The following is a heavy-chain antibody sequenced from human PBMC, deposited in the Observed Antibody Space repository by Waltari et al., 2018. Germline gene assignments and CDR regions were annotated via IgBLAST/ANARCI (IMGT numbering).Heavy chain of an antibody. Sequence: QVQLQQWGAGLLKPSETLSLTCAVYGGSFSGYYWSWIRQPPGKGVEWIGEINHSESTNYNPALKSRVNIAVDTSKNQFSLKLSSVTAADTAVYYCARKRGMDVWGQGTTVTVSS. CDR2: INHSEST. CDR1: GGSFSGYY. CDR3: ARKRGMDV. J-gene: IGHJ6*02. V-gene: IGHV4-34*01.